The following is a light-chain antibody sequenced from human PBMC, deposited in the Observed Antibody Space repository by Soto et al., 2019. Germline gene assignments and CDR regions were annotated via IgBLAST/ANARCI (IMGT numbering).Light chain of an antibody. V-gene: IGKV1-5*01. J-gene: IGKJ1*01. CDR3: QQYNSYWT. CDR1: QSIGRW. CDR2: DAS. Sequence: MTQSPSTLSASIGDRVPITFRASQSIGRWLAWYQQKPGKAPNLLIYDASSLQSGVPSRFSGSGSGTEFTLTISSLQPDDFATYYCQQYNSYWTFGQGTKVDIK.